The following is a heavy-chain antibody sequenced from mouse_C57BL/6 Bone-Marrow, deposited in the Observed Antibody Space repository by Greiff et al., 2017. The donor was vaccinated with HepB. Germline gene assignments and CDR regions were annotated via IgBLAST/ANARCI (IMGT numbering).Heavy chain of an antibody. D-gene: IGHD2-4*01. V-gene: IGHV14-4*01. J-gene: IGHJ3*01. Sequence: VQLQHSGAELVRPGASVKLSCTASGFNIKDDYMHWVKQRPEQGLEWIGWIDPENGDTEYASKFQGKATITADTSSNTAYLQLSSLTSEDTAVYYCTNYDYDAWFAYWGQGTLVTVSA. CDR2: IDPENGDT. CDR3: TNYDYDAWFAY. CDR1: GFNIKDDY.